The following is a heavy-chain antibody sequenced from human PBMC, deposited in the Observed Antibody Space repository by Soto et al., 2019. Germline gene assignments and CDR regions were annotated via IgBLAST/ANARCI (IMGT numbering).Heavy chain of an antibody. J-gene: IGHJ4*02. CDR3: ARGSKSSSWLTCIKYFDY. CDR2: IYYSGST. V-gene: IGHV4-59*01. Sequence: SETLSLTCTVSGGSISSYYWSWIRQPPGKGLEWIGYIYYSGSTNYNPSLKSRVTISVDTSKNQFSLKLSSVTAADTAVYYCARGSKSSSWLTCIKYFDYWGQGTLVTVSS. CDR1: GGSISSYY. D-gene: IGHD6-13*01.